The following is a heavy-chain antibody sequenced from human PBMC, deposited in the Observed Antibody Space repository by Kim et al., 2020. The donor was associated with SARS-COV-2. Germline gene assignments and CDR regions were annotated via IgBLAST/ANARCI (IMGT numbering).Heavy chain of an antibody. J-gene: IGHJ4*01. CDR3: ARWYGGIDY. Sequence: GGSLRLSCAASGFTFSGYEMNWVRQAPGKGMEWVSYISTSGDVTYYVESVKGRFTISRDNDKKSLYLQMSSLKAEDTAVYYCARWYGGIDYWGRGTLVTVSS. CDR1: GFTFSGYE. V-gene: IGHV3-48*03. CDR2: ISTSGDVT. D-gene: IGHD1-26*01.